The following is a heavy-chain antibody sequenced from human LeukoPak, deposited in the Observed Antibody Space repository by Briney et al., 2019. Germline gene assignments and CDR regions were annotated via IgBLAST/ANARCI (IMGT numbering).Heavy chain of an antibody. CDR1: GFTFSSYA. D-gene: IGHD6-13*01. V-gene: IGHV3-23*01. CDR3: AKDRRTWDSSDY. CDR2: ISGSGGST. Sequence: GVCLRLSCAASGFTFSSYAMSWVRQAPGKGLEWVAAISGSGGSTYYADSVKGRFTISRDNSKNTLYLQMNSLRAEDTAVYYCAKDRRTWDSSDYWGQGTLVTVSS. J-gene: IGHJ4*02.